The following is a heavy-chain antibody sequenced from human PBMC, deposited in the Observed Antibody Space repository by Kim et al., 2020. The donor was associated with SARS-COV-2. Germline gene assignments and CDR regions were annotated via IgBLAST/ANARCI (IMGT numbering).Heavy chain of an antibody. D-gene: IGHD3-10*01. CDR2: IRSDASGGST. V-gene: IGHV3-49*03. Sequence: GGSLRLSCTASGFTFGDYAMSWFRQAPGKGLEWVGVIRSDASGGSTEYSASGRGRFTIARADSKRIPYLHMNSLKTEDTAVYYCTREGITMVWGVIIMSFDYWGQGTLVTVSS. J-gene: IGHJ4*02. CDR3: TREGITMVWGVIIMSFDY. CDR1: GFTFGDYA.